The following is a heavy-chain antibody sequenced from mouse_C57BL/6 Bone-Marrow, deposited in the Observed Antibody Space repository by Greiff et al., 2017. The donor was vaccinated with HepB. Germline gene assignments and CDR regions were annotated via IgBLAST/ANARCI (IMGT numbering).Heavy chain of an antibody. Sequence: VKLMESGAELARPGASVKMSCKASGYTFTSYTMHWVKQRPGQGLEWIGYINPSSGYTKYNQKFKDKATLTADKSSSTAYMQLSSLTSEDSAVYYCASPLYYGLYYWGQGTTLTVSS. J-gene: IGHJ2*01. CDR2: INPSSGYT. CDR1: GYTFTSYT. V-gene: IGHV1-4*01. CDR3: ASPLYYGLYY. D-gene: IGHD2-1*01.